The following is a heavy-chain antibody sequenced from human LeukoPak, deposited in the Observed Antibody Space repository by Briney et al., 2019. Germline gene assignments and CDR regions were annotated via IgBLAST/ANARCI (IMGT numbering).Heavy chain of an antibody. CDR1: GFTFSSYA. Sequence: PGGSLRLSCAASGFTFSSYAMSWVRQAPGEGLEWVSAISGSGGSTYYADSVKGRFTISRDNSKNTLYLQMNSLRAEDTAVYYCAWAPVPDPYYYYGMDVWGQGTTVTVSS. CDR2: ISGSGGST. J-gene: IGHJ6*02. CDR3: AWAPVPDPYYYYGMDV. D-gene: IGHD2-2*01. V-gene: IGHV3-23*01.